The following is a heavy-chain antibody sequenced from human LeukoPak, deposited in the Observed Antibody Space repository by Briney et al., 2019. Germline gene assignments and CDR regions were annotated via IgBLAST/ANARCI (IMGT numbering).Heavy chain of an antibody. CDR1: GFTVSSNY. Sequence: GGSLRLSCAASGFTVSSNYMSWVRQAPGKGLEWVSVIYSGGSTYYADSVKGRFTISRDNSKNTLYLQMNSLSAEDTAVYYCARGPPPRYSSGWNYFDYWGQGTLVTVSS. CDR2: IYSGGST. D-gene: IGHD6-19*01. J-gene: IGHJ4*02. V-gene: IGHV3-66*01. CDR3: ARGPPPRYSSGWNYFDY.